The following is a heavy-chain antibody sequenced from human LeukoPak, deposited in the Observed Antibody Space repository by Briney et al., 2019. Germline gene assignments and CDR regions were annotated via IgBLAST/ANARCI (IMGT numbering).Heavy chain of an antibody. CDR1: GFTVSGNY. V-gene: IGHV3-53*01. CDR2: IYSGGAT. Sequence: PGGSLRLSYAASGFTVSGNYMSWVRWAPGKGLEWVSIIYSGGATYYADSVKGRFTISRDNSNNTLYLQMNSLRAEDTAVYYCARDLYSSGWFDYWGQGTLVTVSS. CDR3: ARDLYSSGWFDY. D-gene: IGHD6-19*01. J-gene: IGHJ4*02.